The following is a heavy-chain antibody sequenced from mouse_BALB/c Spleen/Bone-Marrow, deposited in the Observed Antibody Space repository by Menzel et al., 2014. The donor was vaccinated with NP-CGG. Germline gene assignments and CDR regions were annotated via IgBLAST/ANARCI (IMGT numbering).Heavy chain of an antibody. D-gene: IGHD2-4*01. V-gene: IGHV5-9-2*01. CDR2: ISGGGSYT. CDR1: GFTFSSYG. CDR3: ARHAYYDQTEVSFVY. Sequence: DVMLVESGGGLVKSGGSLKLSCAASGFTFSSYGMSWVRQTPEKRLEWVATISGGGSYTFYPDSVKGRFTISRDNAKNNLYLQLSSLRSEDTALYYCARHAYYDQTEVSFVYWGQGTLVTVSA. J-gene: IGHJ3*01.